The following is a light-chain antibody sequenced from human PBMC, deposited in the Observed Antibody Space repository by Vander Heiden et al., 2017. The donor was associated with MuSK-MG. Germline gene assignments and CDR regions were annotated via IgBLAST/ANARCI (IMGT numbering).Light chain of an antibody. Sequence: NFMLPQPHSVSESPGKTVSISCTRTSGSIASNYVQWYQQRPGSSPTTVIFEDKHRPSGVPARFSGSIDRSSNSASLTISGLRTEDEADYYCQSYDSTNREVFGGGTKLTVL. J-gene: IGLJ3*02. CDR2: EDK. CDR3: QSYDSTNREV. CDR1: SGSIASNY. V-gene: IGLV6-57*01.